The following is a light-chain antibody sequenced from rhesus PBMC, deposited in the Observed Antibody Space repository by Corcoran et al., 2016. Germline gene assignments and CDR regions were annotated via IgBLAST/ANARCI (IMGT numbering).Light chain of an antibody. Sequence: DVVMTQSPLSLPITPGQPASISCRSSQSLVHSNGNTYLSWYQQKPGQPPRLRIYKVSNRDSGVPDRFSGRGAGTDVTLKISRVEAEDVGVYYCEPGTHWYSFGQGTKVEIK. J-gene: IGKJ2*01. V-gene: IGKV2-64*01. CDR3: EPGTHWYS. CDR2: KVS. CDR1: QSLVHSNGNTY.